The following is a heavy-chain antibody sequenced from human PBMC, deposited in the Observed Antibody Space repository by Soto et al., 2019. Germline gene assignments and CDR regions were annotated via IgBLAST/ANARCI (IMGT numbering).Heavy chain of an antibody. CDR3: VRLIGNSWLDS. CDR1: GDSVSSYDAT. Sequence: QVQLQQSGPGLVKPSQTLSLTCVISGDSVSSYDATWAWIRQSPSRGLEWLGRTYYRSKWYNDYAVSVKSRITINPDTSKNQFSLQLNSVTPEDTAVYYCVRLIGNSWLDSWGQGTLVTVSS. V-gene: IGHV6-1*01. J-gene: IGHJ5*01. CDR2: TYYRSKWYN.